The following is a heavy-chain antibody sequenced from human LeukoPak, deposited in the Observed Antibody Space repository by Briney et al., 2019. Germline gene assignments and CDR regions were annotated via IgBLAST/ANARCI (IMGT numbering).Heavy chain of an antibody. CDR3: ARDFTGGNYFNDY. V-gene: IGHV1-2*02. CDR2: INPNSGGT. Sequence: GASVKVSCKASGYTFTGYYMHWVRQAPGQGLEWMGWINPNSGGTNYAQKFQGRVTMTRDTSISTAYMELRSLRSDDTAVYYCARDFTGGNYFNDYWGQGTLVTVSS. J-gene: IGHJ4*02. CDR1: GYTFTGYY. D-gene: IGHD1-26*01.